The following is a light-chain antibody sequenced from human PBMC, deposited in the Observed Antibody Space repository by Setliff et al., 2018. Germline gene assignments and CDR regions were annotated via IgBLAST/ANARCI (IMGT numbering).Light chain of an antibody. CDR2: DVS. CDR1: SSDVGGYNY. Sequence: QSVLTQPASVSGSPGQSITISCTGTSSDVGGYNYVSWYQRHPGKAPKLMIYDVSKRPSGVSNRFSGSKSGNTASLTISGLQAEDEADYYCSSYTSSSTPYVFGTGTKVT. V-gene: IGLV2-14*01. J-gene: IGLJ1*01. CDR3: SSYTSSSTPYV.